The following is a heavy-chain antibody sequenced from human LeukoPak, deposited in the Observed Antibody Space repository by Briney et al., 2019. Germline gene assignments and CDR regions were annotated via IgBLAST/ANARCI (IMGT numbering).Heavy chain of an antibody. CDR2: ISYDGSQK. Sequence: PGGSLRLSCAASGFTFSNAWMSWVRQAPGKGLEWVAVISYDGSQKYYADSVKGRFTIFRDNSKNTLYLQMSSLRPDDAAAYYCARDGGDYWGQGTLVTVSS. V-gene: IGHV3-30*03. D-gene: IGHD3-16*01. J-gene: IGHJ4*02. CDR3: ARDGGDY. CDR1: GFTFSNAW.